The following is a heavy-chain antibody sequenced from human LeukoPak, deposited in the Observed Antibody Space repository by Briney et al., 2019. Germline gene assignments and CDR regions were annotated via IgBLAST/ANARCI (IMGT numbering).Heavy chain of an antibody. CDR3: ARDLSSGYYYVGFDY. Sequence: GGSLRLSCAASGFTFSSYWMHWVRQAPGKRLVWVSRINSDGSSTSYADSVKGRFTISRDNAKNTLYLQMNSLRAEDTAVYYCARDLSSGYYYVGFDYWGQGTLVTVSS. J-gene: IGHJ4*02. CDR1: GFTFSSYW. CDR2: INSDGSST. V-gene: IGHV3-74*01. D-gene: IGHD3-22*01.